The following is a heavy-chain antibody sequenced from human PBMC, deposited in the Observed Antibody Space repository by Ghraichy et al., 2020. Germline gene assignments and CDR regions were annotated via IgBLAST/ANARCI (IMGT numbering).Heavy chain of an antibody. D-gene: IGHD3-10*01. V-gene: IGHV6-1*01. CDR1: GDSVSTKSVT. Sequence: SQTLSLPCAISGDSVSTKSVTWHWIRQSPSRGLEWLGRTYYRSKWNNDYAASVKSRIIITPDTSKNQFSLQLNSVTPEDTAVYYCARGHYPRGLDVWGQGTTLTVSS. CDR3: ARGHYPRGLDV. J-gene: IGHJ6*02. CDR2: TYYRSKWNN.